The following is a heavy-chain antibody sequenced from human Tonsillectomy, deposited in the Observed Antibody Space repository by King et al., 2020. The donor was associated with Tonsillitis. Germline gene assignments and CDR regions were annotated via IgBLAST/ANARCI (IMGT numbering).Heavy chain of an antibody. D-gene: IGHD4-17*01. V-gene: IGHV4-31*03. Sequence: VQLQESGPGLVKPSQTLSLTCTVSGGSISSGGHYWRWIRQHPGKGLEWIGYIYYSGSTYYNPSPKSRVIISVDTSKNQFSLKLSSVTGADTAVYYCARADVRSRLRLPHYGMDVWGQGTTVTVSS. CDR1: GGSISSGGHY. CDR3: ARADVRSRLRLPHYGMDV. CDR2: IYYSGST. J-gene: IGHJ6*02.